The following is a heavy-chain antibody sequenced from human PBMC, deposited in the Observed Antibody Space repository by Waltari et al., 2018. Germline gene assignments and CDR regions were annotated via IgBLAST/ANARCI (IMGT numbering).Heavy chain of an antibody. J-gene: IGHJ3*02. CDR2: IYYSGST. D-gene: IGHD1-26*01. V-gene: IGHV4-59*01. CDR1: GVSISSYY. Sequence: QVQLQESGPGLVKPSETLSLTCTVSGVSISSYYWSWLRQPPGKGLEWIGYIYYSGSTNYNPSLKSRVTISVDTSKNQFSLKLSSVTAADTAVYYCARDGRMKDAFDIWGQGTMVTVSS. CDR3: ARDGRMKDAFDI.